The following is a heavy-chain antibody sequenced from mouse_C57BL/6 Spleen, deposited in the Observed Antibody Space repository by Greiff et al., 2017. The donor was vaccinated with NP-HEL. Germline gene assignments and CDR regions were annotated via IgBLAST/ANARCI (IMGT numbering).Heavy chain of an antibody. CDR3: AYPIPFAY. CDR1: GYTFTDYY. CDR2: INPNNGGT. J-gene: IGHJ3*01. Sequence: VQLQQSGPELVKPGASVKISCKASGYTFTDYYMNWVKQSHGKSLEWIGDINPNNGGTSYNQKFKGKATLTVDKSSSTAYMELRSLTSEDSAVYYCAYPIPFAYWGQGTLVTVSA. D-gene: IGHD6-5*01. V-gene: IGHV1-26*01.